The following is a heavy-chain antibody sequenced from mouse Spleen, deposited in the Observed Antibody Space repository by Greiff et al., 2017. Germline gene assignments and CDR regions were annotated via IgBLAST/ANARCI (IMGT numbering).Heavy chain of an antibody. Sequence: EVKLVESGPELVKPGASVKISCKASGYSFTDYNMNWVKQSTGKSLEWVGDINPNYGTTSYKQKFKGKATLTVDQSSSTAYMQRNSLTSEDSAVYYCARGWDRVPVDYWGQGTTLTVSS. CDR2: INPNYGTT. CDR3: ARGWDRVPVDY. J-gene: IGHJ2*01. D-gene: IGHD3-3*01. V-gene: IGHV1-39*01. CDR1: GYSFTDYN.